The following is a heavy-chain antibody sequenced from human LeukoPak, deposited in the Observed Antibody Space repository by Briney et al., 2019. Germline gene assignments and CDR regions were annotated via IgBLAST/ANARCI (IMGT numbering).Heavy chain of an antibody. CDR2: ISSSSSYI. CDR3: AREGYSSGCLDY. D-gene: IGHD6-19*01. V-gene: IGHV3-21*01. Sequence: GGSLRLSCAASGFTFSSYSMNWVRQAPGKGLEWVSSISSSSSYIYYADSVKGRFTISRDNAKNSLYLQMNSLRAEDTAVYYCAREGYSSGCLDYWGQGTLVTVSS. CDR1: GFTFSSYS. J-gene: IGHJ4*02.